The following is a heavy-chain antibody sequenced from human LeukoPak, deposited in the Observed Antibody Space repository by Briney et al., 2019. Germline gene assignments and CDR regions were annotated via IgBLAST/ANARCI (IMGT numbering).Heavy chain of an antibody. Sequence: GGSLRLSCAASGFTFGSYWMSWVRQAPGKGLEWVANIKQDGSEGYYVDSVKGRFTISRDNAKNSLYLQMNSLRAEDTAVYFCAKDPITGGPDAFDIWGQGTMVTVSS. J-gene: IGHJ3*02. CDR3: AKDPITGGPDAFDI. CDR2: IKQDGSEG. CDR1: GFTFGSYW. V-gene: IGHV3-7*03. D-gene: IGHD3-10*01.